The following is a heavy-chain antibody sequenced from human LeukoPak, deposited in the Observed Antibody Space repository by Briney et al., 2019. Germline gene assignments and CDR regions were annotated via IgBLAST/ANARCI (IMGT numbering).Heavy chain of an antibody. V-gene: IGHV3-33*01. CDR2: IWYDGSNK. D-gene: IGHD3-22*01. CDR1: GFTFSSYG. CDR3: ARDRDYYDSSGYMTLFDI. Sequence: RGSLRLSCAASGFTFSSYGMHWVRQAPGKGLEWVAVIWYDGSNKYYADSVKGRFTISRDNSKNTLYLQMNSLRAEDTAVYYCARDRDYYDSSGYMTLFDIWGQGTMVTVSS. J-gene: IGHJ3*02.